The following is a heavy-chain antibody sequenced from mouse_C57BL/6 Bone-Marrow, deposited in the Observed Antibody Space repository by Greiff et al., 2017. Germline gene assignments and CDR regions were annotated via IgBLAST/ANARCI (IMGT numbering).Heavy chain of an antibody. Sequence: QVQLQQPGAELVMPGASVKLSCKASGYTFTNYWMHWVKQRPGQGLEWIGEIDPSDSYTNYNQKFKGKSTLTVDKSSSTAYMQLSSLTSEDSAVYYCAREDYGSFFDYWGQGTILTVSS. D-gene: IGHD1-1*01. J-gene: IGHJ2*01. CDR2: IDPSDSYT. V-gene: IGHV1-69*01. CDR3: AREDYGSFFDY. CDR1: GYTFTNYW.